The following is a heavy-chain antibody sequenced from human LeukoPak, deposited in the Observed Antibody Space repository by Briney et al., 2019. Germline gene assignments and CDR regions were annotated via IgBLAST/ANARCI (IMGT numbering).Heavy chain of an antibody. Sequence: PSQTLSLTCTVSCGSISSGGYYWSWIRQPPGKGLEWIGYIYHSGSTYYNPSLKSRVTISVDTSKNQFSLKLSSVTAADTAVYYCARVRSQWLVSDAFDIWGQGTMVTVSS. D-gene: IGHD6-19*01. CDR1: CGSISSGGYY. CDR3: ARVRSQWLVSDAFDI. CDR2: IYHSGST. J-gene: IGHJ3*02. V-gene: IGHV4-30-2*01.